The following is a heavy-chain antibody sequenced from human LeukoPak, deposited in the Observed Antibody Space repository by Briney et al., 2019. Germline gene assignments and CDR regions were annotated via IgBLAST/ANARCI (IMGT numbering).Heavy chain of an antibody. J-gene: IGHJ4*02. Sequence: SETLSLTCTVSGGSISSYYWSWIRQPPGKGLEWIGYIYYSGSTNYNPSLKSRVTISVDTSKNQFSLKLSSVTAADTAVYYCARVRESGSYRVYYFDYWGQGTLVTVSS. CDR3: ARVRESGSYRVYYFDY. CDR2: IYYSGST. V-gene: IGHV4-59*01. CDR1: GGSISSYY. D-gene: IGHD1-26*01.